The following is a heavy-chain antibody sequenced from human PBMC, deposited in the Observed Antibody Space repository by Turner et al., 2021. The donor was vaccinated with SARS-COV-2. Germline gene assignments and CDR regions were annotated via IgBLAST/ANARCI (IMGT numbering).Heavy chain of an antibody. CDR2: ASSGRSYI. CDR1: GFTFSNYN. CDR3: ARQKPGFDSSGYYPDAFDI. Sequence: EVQLVESGGGLVKPGGSLRLSCAASGFTFSNYNMNWVRQATGKGLEWVSSASSGRSYIYYADSVKGRFTISRDNAKKSLFLQMNSLRAEDTAVYYCARQKPGFDSSGYYPDAFDIWGQGTMVTVSS. D-gene: IGHD3-22*01. V-gene: IGHV3-21*01. J-gene: IGHJ3*02.